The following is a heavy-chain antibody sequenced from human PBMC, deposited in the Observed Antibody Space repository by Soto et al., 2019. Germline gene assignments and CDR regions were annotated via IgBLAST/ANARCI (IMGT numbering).Heavy chain of an antibody. J-gene: IGHJ4*02. CDR3: AKRSGLYCSGGSCYPSHFDY. V-gene: IGHV3-23*01. CDR1: GFTFSSYA. D-gene: IGHD2-15*01. CDR2: ISGSGGST. Sequence: PGGSLRLSCAASGFTFSSYAMSWVRQAPGKGLEWVSAISGSGGSTYYADSVKGRFTISRDNSKNTLYLQMNSLRAEDTAVYYCAKRSGLYCSGGSCYPSHFDYWGQGTLVTVSS.